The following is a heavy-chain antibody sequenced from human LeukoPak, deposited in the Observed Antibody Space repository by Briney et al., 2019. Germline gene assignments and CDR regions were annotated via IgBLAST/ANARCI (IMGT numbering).Heavy chain of an antibody. CDR3: ARGANSGWYAEYFQH. Sequence: GGSLRLSCAASGFTFSSYWMSWVRQAPGKGLEWVANLKQDGSEKYYVDSVKGRFTISRDNAKNSLYLQMNSLRAEDTAVYYCARGANSGWYAEYFQHWGQGTLVTVSS. V-gene: IGHV3-7*01. J-gene: IGHJ1*01. CDR1: GFTFSSYW. D-gene: IGHD6-19*01. CDR2: LKQDGSEK.